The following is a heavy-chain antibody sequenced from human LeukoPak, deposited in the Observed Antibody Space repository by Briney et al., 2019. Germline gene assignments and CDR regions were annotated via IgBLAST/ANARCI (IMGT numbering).Heavy chain of an antibody. V-gene: IGHV3-74*01. CDR2: ISPTGSTT. CDR1: GFSFSGHW. J-gene: IGHJ4*02. D-gene: IGHD3-22*01. CDR3: AKSSYFDSSGYPPGDY. Sequence: GGSLRLSCTASGFSFSGHWMHWARQLPGKGLVWVSRISPTGSTTSYADSVKGRFTISRDNAKNFLYLQMNSLRAEDTALYYCAKSSYFDSSGYPPGDYWGQGTLVTVSS.